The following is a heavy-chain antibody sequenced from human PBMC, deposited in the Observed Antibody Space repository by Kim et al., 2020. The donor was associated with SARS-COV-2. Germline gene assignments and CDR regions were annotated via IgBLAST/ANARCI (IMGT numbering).Heavy chain of an antibody. D-gene: IGHD6-13*01. CDR3: ARGATGVGSRYRHWFDP. CDR2: INHSGST. J-gene: IGHJ5*02. V-gene: IGHV4-34*01. Sequence: SETLSLTCAVYGGSFSGYYWSWIRQPPGKGLEWIGEINHSGSTNYNPSLKSRVTISVDTSKNQFSLKLSSVTAADTAVYYCARGATGVGSRYRHWFDPWGQGTLVTVSS. CDR1: GGSFSGYY.